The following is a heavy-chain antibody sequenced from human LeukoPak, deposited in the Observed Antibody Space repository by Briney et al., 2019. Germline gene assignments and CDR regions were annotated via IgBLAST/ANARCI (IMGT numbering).Heavy chain of an antibody. J-gene: IGHJ5*02. CDR2: IIPIFGTA. CDR1: GGTFSSYA. D-gene: IGHD2-2*01. CDR3: ARGSDIVVVPAAMDYNWFDP. V-gene: IGHV1-69*01. Sequence: SVKVSCKASGGTFSSYAISWVRQAPGQGLEWMGGIIPIFGTANYAQKFQGRVTITSDESTSTAYMELSSLRSEDTAVYYCARGSDIVVVPAAMDYNWFDPWGQGTLVTVSS.